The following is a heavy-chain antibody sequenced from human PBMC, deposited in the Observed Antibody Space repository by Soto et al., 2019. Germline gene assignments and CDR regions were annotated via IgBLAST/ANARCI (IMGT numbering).Heavy chain of an antibody. CDR2: ISYDGSNK. D-gene: IGHD3-10*01. V-gene: IGHV3-30*18. Sequence: QVQLVESGGGVVQPGRSLRLSCAASGFTFSSYGMHWVRQAPGKGLEWVAVISYDGSNKYYADSVKGRFTISRDNSKTTLYLQMNSLRAEDTAVYYCAKDPGFLGNWFDPWGQGTLVTVSA. J-gene: IGHJ5*02. CDR1: GFTFSSYG. CDR3: AKDPGFLGNWFDP.